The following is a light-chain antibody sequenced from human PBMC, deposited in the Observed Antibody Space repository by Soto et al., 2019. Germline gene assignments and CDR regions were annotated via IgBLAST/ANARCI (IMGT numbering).Light chain of an antibody. V-gene: IGKV1-5*01. CDR1: QSISSW. Sequence: DIQMTQSPTTLSASVGDRVTITCRAGQSISSWLAWYQQKPGKAPKLLNYDASSLESGVPSRFSGSGSGTEFTLTISSLQPDDFATYYCQSYNSYLWTFGQGTKVEI. CDR3: QSYNSYLWT. CDR2: DAS. J-gene: IGKJ1*01.